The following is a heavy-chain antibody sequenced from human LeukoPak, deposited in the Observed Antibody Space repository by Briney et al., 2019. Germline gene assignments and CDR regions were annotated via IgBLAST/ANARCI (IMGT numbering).Heavy chain of an antibody. CDR1: GFTFSSYW. D-gene: IGHD7-27*01. CDR3: TRDANWGFDAFDI. V-gene: IGHV3-74*01. J-gene: IGHJ3*02. Sequence: GGSLRLSCAASGFTFSSYWMYWVRQAPGKGLVWVSLINTDGTSTNYAGSVKGRFTISRDDAKNTVYLQMNSLRTEDTAVYYCTRDANWGFDAFDIWGQGTMVTVSS. CDR2: INTDGTST.